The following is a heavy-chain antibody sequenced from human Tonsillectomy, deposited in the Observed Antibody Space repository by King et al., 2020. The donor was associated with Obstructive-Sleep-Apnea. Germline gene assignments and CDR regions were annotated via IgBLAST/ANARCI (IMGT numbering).Heavy chain of an antibody. CDR1: GFTFNNFG. CDR2: KSEDGSNT. J-gene: IGHJ4*02. D-gene: IGHD5-24*01. Sequence: VQLVESGGGVVQPGRSLRLSCAASGFTFNNFGMHWVRQAPGKGLEWGAVKSEDGSNTYYADSVKGRFTISRDNSKNTLYLQMNSLGTEDTAVYYCSKNLGDGYNNWGQGTLVTVSS. V-gene: IGHV3-30*18. CDR3: SKNLGDGYNN.